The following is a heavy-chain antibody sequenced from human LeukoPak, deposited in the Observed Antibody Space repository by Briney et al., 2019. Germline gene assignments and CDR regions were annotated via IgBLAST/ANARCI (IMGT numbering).Heavy chain of an antibody. CDR2: INPNSGGT. J-gene: IGHJ4*02. CDR1: GYTFTAYY. CDR3: ARVGEGYSYGYIDY. V-gene: IGHV1-2*02. Sequence: ASVKVSCKASGYTFTAYYLHWVRQAPGQGREWMGWINPNSGGTNYEQKFQGRVTMTRDTSISTAYMELSSLRSDDTAVYYCARVGEGYSYGYIDYWGQGTLVTVSS. D-gene: IGHD5-18*01.